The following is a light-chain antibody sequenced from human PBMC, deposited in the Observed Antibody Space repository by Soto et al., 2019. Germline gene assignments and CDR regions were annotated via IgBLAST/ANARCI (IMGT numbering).Light chain of an antibody. CDR2: ENN. CDR1: SSNIGNNY. V-gene: IGLV1-51*02. Sequence: QSVLTQPPSVSAAPGQKVTISCSGSSSNIGNNYVSWYQQLPGTAPKLLIYENNKRPSGIPDRFSGSKSGTSATLGITGLQTGDEADYYCGTWDSSLSAAVFGGGTQLTDL. CDR3: GTWDSSLSAAV. J-gene: IGLJ7*01.